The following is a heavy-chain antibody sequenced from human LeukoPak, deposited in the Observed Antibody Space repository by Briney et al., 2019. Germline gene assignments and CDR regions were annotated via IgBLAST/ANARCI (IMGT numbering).Heavy chain of an antibody. V-gene: IGHV4-59*08. CDR3: ARGMITGPDP. D-gene: IGHD3-16*01. Sequence: SETLSLTCTVSGGSISSYSWSWIRQPPGKGLEWIGYIYYSGSTNYNPSLKSRLTISVDTSKNQFSLNLSSVTAADTAVYYCARGMITGPDPWGQGTLVTVSS. CDR2: IYYSGST. CDR1: GGSISSYS. J-gene: IGHJ5*02.